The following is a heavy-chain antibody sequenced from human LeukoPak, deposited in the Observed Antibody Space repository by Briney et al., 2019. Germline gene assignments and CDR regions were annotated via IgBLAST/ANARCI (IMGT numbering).Heavy chain of an antibody. J-gene: IGHJ4*02. V-gene: IGHV3-7*01. CDR2: IKQDGSEK. D-gene: IGHD5-18*01. CDR3: AREDSVSDY. Sequence: WMXXVRQAPGXGLEWVANIKQDGSEKFYVDSVKGRFTISRDNAKNSLYLQMNGLRADDTAVYYCAREDSVSDYWGQGTLVTVSS. CDR1: W.